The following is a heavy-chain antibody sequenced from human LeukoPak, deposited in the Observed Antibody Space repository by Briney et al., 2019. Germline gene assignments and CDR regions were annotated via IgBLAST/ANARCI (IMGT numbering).Heavy chain of an antibody. Sequence: VASVKVSCKASGGTFSSYAISWVRQAPGQGLEWMGGIIPIFGTANYAQKFQGRVTITADESTSTAYMELSSLRSEDTAVYYCAREELPYYYDSSGYYALNYWGQGTLVTVSS. D-gene: IGHD3-22*01. CDR3: AREELPYYYDSSGYYALNY. J-gene: IGHJ4*02. V-gene: IGHV1-69*13. CDR1: GGTFSSYA. CDR2: IIPIFGTA.